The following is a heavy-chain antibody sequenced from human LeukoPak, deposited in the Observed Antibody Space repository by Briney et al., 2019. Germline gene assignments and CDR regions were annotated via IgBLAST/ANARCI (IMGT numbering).Heavy chain of an antibody. Sequence: QPGGSLRLSCAASGFTFSSYSMNWVRQAPGKGLEWVSYISSSSSTIYYADSVKGRFTISRDNAKNSLYLQMNSLRAEDTAVYYCAVSQYSSYYYMDVWGKGTTVTVSS. CDR1: GFTFSSYS. CDR2: ISSSSSTI. CDR3: AVSQYSSYYYMDV. V-gene: IGHV3-48*01. J-gene: IGHJ6*03.